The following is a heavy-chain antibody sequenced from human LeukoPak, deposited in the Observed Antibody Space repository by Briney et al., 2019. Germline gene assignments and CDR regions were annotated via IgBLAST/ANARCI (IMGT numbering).Heavy chain of an antibody. CDR2: INHSGST. J-gene: IGHJ6*02. V-gene: IGHV4-34*01. CDR1: GGSFSGYY. CDR3: ARDSYYYPRDV. Sequence: TSETLSLTCAVYGGSFSGYYWSWIRQPPGKGPEWIGEINHSGSTNYNPSLKSRVTISVDTSKNQFSLKLSSVTAADTAVYYCARDSYYYPRDVWGQGTTVTVSS.